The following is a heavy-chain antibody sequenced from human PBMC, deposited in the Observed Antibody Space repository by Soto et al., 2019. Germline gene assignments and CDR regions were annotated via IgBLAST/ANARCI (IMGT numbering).Heavy chain of an antibody. V-gene: IGHV1-69*13. CDR1: GGTFSSYA. J-gene: IGHJ6*02. Sequence: ASVKVSCKASGGTFSSYAISWVRQAPGQGLEWMGGIIPIFGTANYAQKFQGRVTITADESTSTAYMELSSLRSEDTAVYYCASSQYSSIWYRTLGDYYSGMDVWGQGTTVTVSS. CDR3: ASSQYSSIWYRTLGDYYSGMDV. D-gene: IGHD6-13*01. CDR2: IIPIFGTA.